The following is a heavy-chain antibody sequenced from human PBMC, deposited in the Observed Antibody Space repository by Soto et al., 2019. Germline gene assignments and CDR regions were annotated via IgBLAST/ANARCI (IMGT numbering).Heavy chain of an antibody. CDR1: GFSLTTTSMG. D-gene: IGHD4-17*01. J-gene: IGHJ4*02. CDR3: AHAGDYDLLSFDH. Sequence: QITLKESGPPLVRPAQTLTLTCAFSGFSLTTTSMGVAWIRQPPGKALEWLALIYWDDDQRYSPSLKDRLTIHKDTSRSRVVLTISNINPEDTGTYFCAHAGDYDLLSFDHWGAGTLVTVSS. CDR2: IYWDDDQ. V-gene: IGHV2-5*02.